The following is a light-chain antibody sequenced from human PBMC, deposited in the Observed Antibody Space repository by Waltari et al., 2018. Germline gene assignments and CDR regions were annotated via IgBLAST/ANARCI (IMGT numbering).Light chain of an antibody. CDR1: QSVLYSPNNKNY. Sequence: DIVMTQSPDSLAVSLGERATINCKSSQSVLYSPNNKNYLAWFQQKPGQPPKLLIYWASTRESGVPDRFSGSGSVTDFTLTISSLQAEDVAVYYCQQYYGVPLTFGGGTKVEIK. CDR2: WAS. J-gene: IGKJ4*01. V-gene: IGKV4-1*01. CDR3: QQYYGVPLT.